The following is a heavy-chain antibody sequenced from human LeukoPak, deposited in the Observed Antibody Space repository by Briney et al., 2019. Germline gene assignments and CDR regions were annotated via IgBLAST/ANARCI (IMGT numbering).Heavy chain of an antibody. Sequence: SVKVSCKASGYTFTGYYMHWVRQAPGQGLEWIGWINPNSGGTNYAQKFQGRVTMTRDTSISTAYMELGRLRSDDTAVYYCAISGGVVATNWFDPWGQGTLVTVSS. CDR3: AISGGVVATNWFDP. J-gene: IGHJ5*02. D-gene: IGHD2-15*01. V-gene: IGHV1-2*02. CDR2: INPNSGGT. CDR1: GYTFTGYY.